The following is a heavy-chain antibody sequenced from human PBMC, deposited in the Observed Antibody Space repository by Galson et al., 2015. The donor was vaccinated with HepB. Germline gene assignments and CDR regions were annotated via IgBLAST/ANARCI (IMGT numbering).Heavy chain of an antibody. J-gene: IGHJ3*02. CDR1: GGTFSSYA. Sequence: SVKVSCKASGGTFSSYAISWVRQAPGQGLEWMGGIIPIFGTANYAQKFQGRVTITADESTSTAYMELSRLRSDDTAVFYCARTAYSSTFYGFDIWGQGTMVTVSS. V-gene: IGHV1-69*13. CDR2: IIPIFGTA. CDR3: ARTAYSSTFYGFDI. D-gene: IGHD6-13*01.